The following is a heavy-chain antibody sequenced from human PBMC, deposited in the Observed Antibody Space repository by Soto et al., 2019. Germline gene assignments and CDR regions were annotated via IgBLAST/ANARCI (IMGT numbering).Heavy chain of an antibody. Sequence: GGSLRLSCAASGFTFSSYEMNWVRQAPGKGLEWVSYISSSGSTIYYADSVKGRFTISRDNAKNSLYLQMNSLRAEDTAVYYCAREYWYSSSWYYFDYWGQGT. CDR2: ISSSGSTI. D-gene: IGHD6-13*01. CDR3: AREYWYSSSWYYFDY. V-gene: IGHV3-48*03. J-gene: IGHJ4*02. CDR1: GFTFSSYE.